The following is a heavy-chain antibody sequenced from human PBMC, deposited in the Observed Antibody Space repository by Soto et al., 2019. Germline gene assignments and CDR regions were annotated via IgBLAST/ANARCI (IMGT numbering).Heavy chain of an antibody. V-gene: IGHV4-31*03. CDR3: ARGHPTLGDIVVVVAAPFDY. J-gene: IGHJ4*02. CDR1: GGSISSGGYY. Sequence: QVQLQESGPGLVKPSQTLSLTCTVSGGSISSGGYYWSWNRQHPGKCLEWIGYIYYSGSTYYNPSLKIRVTKSVDTYKNQFSLKLSSVTAADTAVYYCARGHPTLGDIVVVVAAPFDYWGQGTLVTVSS. D-gene: IGHD2-15*01. CDR2: IYYSGST.